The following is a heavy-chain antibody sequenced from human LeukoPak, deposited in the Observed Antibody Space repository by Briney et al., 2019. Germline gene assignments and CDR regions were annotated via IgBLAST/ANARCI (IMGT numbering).Heavy chain of an antibody. V-gene: IGHV4-39*07. D-gene: IGHD3-10*01. J-gene: IGHJ5*02. CDR1: GGSISSSSYY. CDR2: IYSGGST. Sequence: SETLSLTCTVSGGSISSSSYYWGWIRQPPGKGLEWIGSIYSGGSTYYNPSLKSRVTISVDTSKNQFSLKLSSVTAADTAVYYCASSRYYGSGSYYHWGQGTLVTVSS. CDR3: ASSRYYGSGSYYH.